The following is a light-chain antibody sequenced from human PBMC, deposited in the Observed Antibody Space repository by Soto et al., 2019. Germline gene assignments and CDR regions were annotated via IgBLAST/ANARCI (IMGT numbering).Light chain of an antibody. V-gene: IGKV2-30*02. CDR3: MQGTHWPIT. CDR2: KVS. CDR1: GSLVHSDGIAY. Sequence: DVVMTQSPLSLPVTLGQPASISWSSNGSLVHSDGIAYFSWFQQRPGRSPRRLIYKVSNRDSGVPARFSGSGSGTDFALKISRVEAEDVGVYYCMQGTHWPITFGQGTRLEI. J-gene: IGKJ5*01.